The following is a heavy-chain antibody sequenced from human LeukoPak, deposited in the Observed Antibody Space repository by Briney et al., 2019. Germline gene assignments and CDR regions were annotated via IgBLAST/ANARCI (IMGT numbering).Heavy chain of an antibody. V-gene: IGHV4-34*01. J-gene: IGHJ4*02. Sequence: SETLSLTCAVYGGSFSGYYWSWIRQPPGKGLEWIGEINHSGSTNYNPSLKSRVTISVDTSKNQFSLKLSSVTAADTAVYYCARGDRWLVPFDYWDQGTLVTVSS. CDR1: GGSFSGYY. CDR3: ARGDRWLVPFDY. D-gene: IGHD6-19*01. CDR2: INHSGST.